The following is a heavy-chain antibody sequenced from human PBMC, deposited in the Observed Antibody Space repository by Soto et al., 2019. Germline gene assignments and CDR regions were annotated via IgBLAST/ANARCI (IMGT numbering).Heavy chain of an antibody. CDR2: INYSGTT. D-gene: IGHD2-15*01. Sequence: PSETLSLTCTVSGGSIIINSYYWGWIRQPPGKGLEWIGSINYSGTTYHNPSLKSRVTMSVDTSKNQFSLELGSVTAADTAVYYCARRINLSVVAASGKNWFDPWGQGTLVTVSS. V-gene: IGHV4-39*01. J-gene: IGHJ5*02. CDR3: ARRINLSVVAASGKNWFDP. CDR1: GGSIIINSYY.